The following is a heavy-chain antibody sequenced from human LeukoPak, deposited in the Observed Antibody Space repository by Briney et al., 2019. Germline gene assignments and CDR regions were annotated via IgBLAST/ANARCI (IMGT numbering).Heavy chain of an antibody. Sequence: ASVKVSCKASGYTFTSYAMNWVRQAPGQGLEWMGWINTNTGNPTYAQGFTGRFVFSLDTSVSTAYLQISSPKAEDTAVYYCATHGSGSYYNVDNWFDPWGQGTLVTVSS. CDR2: INTNTGNP. CDR1: GYTFTSYA. D-gene: IGHD3-10*01. V-gene: IGHV7-4-1*02. CDR3: ATHGSGSYYNVDNWFDP. J-gene: IGHJ5*02.